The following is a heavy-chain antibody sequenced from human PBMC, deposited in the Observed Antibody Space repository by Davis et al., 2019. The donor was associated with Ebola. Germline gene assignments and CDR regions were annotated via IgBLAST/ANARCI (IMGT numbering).Heavy chain of an antibody. Sequence: GGSLRLSCAGSGFTFRNYWMSWVRQASGKGLEWVANIKHDGSEKYYVDSVKGRFIISRDNTQNSLSLQMNSLRPEDTAVYFCASFKIFGVVYDYWGQGTLVTVSS. V-gene: IGHV3-7*01. CDR1: GFTFRNYW. J-gene: IGHJ4*02. CDR3: ASFKIFGVVYDY. CDR2: IKHDGSEK. D-gene: IGHD3-3*01.